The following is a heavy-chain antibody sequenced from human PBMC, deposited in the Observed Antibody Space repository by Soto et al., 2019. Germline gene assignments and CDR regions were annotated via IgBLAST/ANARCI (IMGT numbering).Heavy chain of an antibody. Sequence: QVQLVESGGGLVKPGGSLRLSCAASGFTFSDYYMTWIRQAPGKGLEWVSYISTSPSYTNYADSVKGRFTISRDNAKNSLYLQMNSLRAEDTAVYYCARDADILTGSDAFDIWGQGTMVTVSS. CDR3: ARDADILTGSDAFDI. CDR1: GFTFSDYY. V-gene: IGHV3-11*05. CDR2: ISTSPSYT. J-gene: IGHJ3*02. D-gene: IGHD3-9*01.